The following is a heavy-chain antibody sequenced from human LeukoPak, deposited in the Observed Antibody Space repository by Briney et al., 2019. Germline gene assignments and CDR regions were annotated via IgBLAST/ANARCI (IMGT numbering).Heavy chain of an antibody. J-gene: IGHJ4*02. CDR2: ISGDGGST. CDR3: TRDKRASNELRAFDH. D-gene: IGHD1-7*01. Sequence: PGGSLRLSCTASGFTFRAYGMYWVRQAPGKGLEWVSLISGDGGSTDYADSVKGRFTISRDNSKNSLHLQMTSLRTEDTAFYYCTRDKRASNELRAFDHWGQGTLVTVSS. CDR1: GFTFRAYG. V-gene: IGHV3-43*02.